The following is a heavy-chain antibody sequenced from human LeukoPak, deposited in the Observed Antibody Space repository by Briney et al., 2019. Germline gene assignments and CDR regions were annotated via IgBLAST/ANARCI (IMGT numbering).Heavy chain of an antibody. Sequence: GGSLRLSCAASGFTFISYSMNWVRQAPGKGLEWVSYISSTSSTMYYADSVKGRFTISRDSAKNSLYLQMNSLRAEDTAVYYCASEVYSSSSGDSYWGQGTLVTVSS. CDR2: ISSTSSTM. J-gene: IGHJ4*02. CDR3: ASEVYSSSSGDSY. D-gene: IGHD6-6*01. V-gene: IGHV3-48*01. CDR1: GFTFISYS.